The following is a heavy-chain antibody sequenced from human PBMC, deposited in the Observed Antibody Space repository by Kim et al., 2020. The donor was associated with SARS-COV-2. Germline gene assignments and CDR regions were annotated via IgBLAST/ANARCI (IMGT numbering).Heavy chain of an antibody. J-gene: IGHJ6*01. CDR3: ARGFFRDGFDV. D-gene: IGHD3-10*01. V-gene: IGHV3-74*01. Sequence: GGSLRLACAVSGFTFNNYCINFVRKSPVKFMVGVKGEIMEGSNTHIDDSGTGRLTMSSDNAENTRYLQMNSLRAEDTAVYYCARGFFRDGFDVWGQGTTVTVSS. CDR2: EIMEGSNT. CDR1: GFTFNNYC.